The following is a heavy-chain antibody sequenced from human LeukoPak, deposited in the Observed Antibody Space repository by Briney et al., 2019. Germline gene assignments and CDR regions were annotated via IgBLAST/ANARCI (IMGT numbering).Heavy chain of an antibody. CDR3: ARESYRGGYYFDY. D-gene: IGHD3-22*01. CDR1: GFTFSSYE. J-gene: IGHJ4*02. CDR2: ISSSGSTI. Sequence: GGSLRLSCAASGFTFSSYEMNWVRQAPGKGLEWVSYISSSGSTIYYADSVKGRFTISRDNAKYSLYLQMNSLRAEDTAVYYCARESYRGGYYFDYWGQGTLVTVSS. V-gene: IGHV3-48*03.